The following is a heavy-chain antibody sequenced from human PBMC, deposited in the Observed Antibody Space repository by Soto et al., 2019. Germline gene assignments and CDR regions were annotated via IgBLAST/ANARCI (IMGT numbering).Heavy chain of an antibody. D-gene: IGHD2-21*02. V-gene: IGHV3-30*18. Sequence: QTGGSLRLSCAASGFTFSSYGMHWVRQAPGKGLEWVAVISYDGSNKYYADSVKGRFTISRDNSKNTLYLQMNSLRAEDTAVYYCAKAKVRGGDCYSCVPTLDYWGQGTLVTVSS. J-gene: IGHJ4*02. CDR1: GFTFSSYG. CDR3: AKAKVRGGDCYSCVPTLDY. CDR2: ISYDGSNK.